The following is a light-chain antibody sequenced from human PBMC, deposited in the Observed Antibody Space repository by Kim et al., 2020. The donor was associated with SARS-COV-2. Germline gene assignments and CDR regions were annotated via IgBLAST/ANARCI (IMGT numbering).Light chain of an antibody. J-gene: IGKJ2*01. V-gene: IGKV3-15*01. CDR1: QSVDSN. CDR3: QQYSHWPPYT. CDR2: GAS. Sequence: VSPGESLPLSCRALQSVDSNLDWYQQRPGQPPRLLIYGASTRATDIPARFSGSGSGTEFTLIISSLQSEDFAVYYCQQYSHWPPYTFGQGTKLEI.